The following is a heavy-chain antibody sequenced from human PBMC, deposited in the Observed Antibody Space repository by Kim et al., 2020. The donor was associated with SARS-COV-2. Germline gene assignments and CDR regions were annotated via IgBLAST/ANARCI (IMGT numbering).Heavy chain of an antibody. J-gene: IGHJ4*02. D-gene: IGHD3-22*01. CDR3: TRDKPFYDSSGYYSLE. CDR2: IRSKAYGGTT. Sequence: GGSLRLSCTASGFTFGDYAMSWVRQAPGKGLEWVGFIRSKAYGGTTEYAASVKGRFTISRDDSKSIAYLQMNSLKNEDTAVYYCTRDKPFYDSSGYYSLEWGQGTLVTVSS. V-gene: IGHV3-49*04. CDR1: GFTFGDYA.